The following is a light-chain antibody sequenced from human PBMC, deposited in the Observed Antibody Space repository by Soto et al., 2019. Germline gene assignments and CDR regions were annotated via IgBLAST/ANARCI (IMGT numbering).Light chain of an antibody. J-gene: IGKJ1*01. Sequence: DIQMTQSPSSLSASAGDRVTITCRASQSIGSFLNWFQQTPGKAPKLLIFAASRLQGGVPSRFSGSGSGTDFTLTISSLQPEDFATYYWQQTYSAPRTFGQGTNVEIK. CDR2: AAS. V-gene: IGKV1-39*01. CDR3: QQTYSAPRT. CDR1: QSIGSF.